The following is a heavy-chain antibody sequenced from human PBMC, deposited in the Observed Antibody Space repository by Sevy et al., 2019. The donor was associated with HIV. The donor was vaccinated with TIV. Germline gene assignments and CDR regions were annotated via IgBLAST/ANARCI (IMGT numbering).Heavy chain of an antibody. D-gene: IGHD3-22*01. J-gene: IGHJ4*02. V-gene: IGHV1-24*01. CDR3: ATTKDYYDSSGYPFDY. CDR1: GYTLTELS. Sequence: ASVKVSCKVSGYTLTELSMHWVRQAPGKGLEWMGTFDPEDDETIYAQKFQGRVTMTEDTSTDTAYMELSSLRSEDTAVYYCATTKDYYDSSGYPFDYWGQGTLVPVSS. CDR2: FDPEDDET.